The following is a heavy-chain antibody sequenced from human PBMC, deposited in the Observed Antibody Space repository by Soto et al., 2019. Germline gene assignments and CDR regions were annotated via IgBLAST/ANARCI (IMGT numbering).Heavy chain of an antibody. CDR1: GFTFSSYW. CDR3: ARVKLGSYDWVDP. V-gene: IGHV3-74*01. J-gene: IGHJ5*02. CDR2: INPDGGRT. Sequence: EVQLVESGGGLVQPGGSLRLSCAASGFTFSSYWMHWVRQVPGEGLMWVSRINPDGGRTNYADSVKGRFTISRDNAKNTLSLQMDSLRAEDTAVYYCARVKLGSYDWVDPWGQGTLVTVSS. D-gene: IGHD3-16*01.